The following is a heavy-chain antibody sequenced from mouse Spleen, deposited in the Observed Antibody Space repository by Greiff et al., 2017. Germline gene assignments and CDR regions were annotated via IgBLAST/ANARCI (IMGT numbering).Heavy chain of an antibody. CDR1: GFTFSSYA. CDR3: ARQPPLYYGSSYFDY. J-gene: IGHJ2*01. D-gene: IGHD1-1*01. Sequence: EVMLVESGGGLVKLGGSLKLSCAASGFTFSSYAMSWVRQTPEKRLEWVATISSGGGNTYYPDSVKGRFTISRDNAKNTLYLQMSSLKSEDTAMYYCARQPPLYYGSSYFDYWGQGTTLTVSS. V-gene: IGHV5-9*01. CDR2: ISSGGGNT.